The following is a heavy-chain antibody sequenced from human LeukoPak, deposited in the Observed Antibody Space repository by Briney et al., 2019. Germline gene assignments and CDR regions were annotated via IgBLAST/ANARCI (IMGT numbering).Heavy chain of an antibody. CDR1: GFTFSSYD. D-gene: IGHD5-18*01. J-gene: IGHJ4*02. V-gene: IGHV3-13*01. CDR2: IGTAGDT. CDR3: ARVGYSYGYDY. Sequence: GGSLRLSCAASGFTFSSYDMHWVRQATGKGLEWVSGIGTAGDTYYPSSVKGRFTISRENAKNSLYLQMNSLRAGDTAVYYCARVGYSYGYDYWGQGTLVTVSS.